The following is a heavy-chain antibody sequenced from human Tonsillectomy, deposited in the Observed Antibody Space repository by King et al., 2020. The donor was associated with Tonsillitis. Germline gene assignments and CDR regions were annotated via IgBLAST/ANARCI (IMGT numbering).Heavy chain of an antibody. J-gene: IGHJ4*02. Sequence: VGVGWIRQSPGKALEWLALIYWDDDKSYSTSLKSRLVRTKDTSNNQVVLTVTNMAPVDTGTYYCARVQWLAVGNGWNEGVFDFWVQGILVSVSS. CDR2: IYWDDDK. V-gene: IGHV2-5*02. D-gene: IGHD1-1*01. CDR3: ARVQWLAVGNGWNEGVFDF. CDR1: VG.